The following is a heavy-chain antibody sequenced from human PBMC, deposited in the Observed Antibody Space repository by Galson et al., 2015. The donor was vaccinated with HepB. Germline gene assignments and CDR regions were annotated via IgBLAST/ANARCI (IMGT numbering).Heavy chain of an antibody. CDR2: FSGDGRST. Sequence: SLRLSCAASGFTFRDYAMNWVREAPGKGLEWVSTFSGDGRSTYYAKSVRGRFTISRDISKQILYLQMNSLRADDTATYYCAKARYGKPFQLRFDYWGQGILVTGSS. D-gene: IGHD3-9*01. V-gene: IGHV3-23*01. CDR1: GFTFRDYA. CDR3: AKARYGKPFQLRFDY. J-gene: IGHJ4*02.